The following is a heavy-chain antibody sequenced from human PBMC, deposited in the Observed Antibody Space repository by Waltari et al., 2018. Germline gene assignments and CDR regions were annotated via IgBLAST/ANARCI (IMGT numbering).Heavy chain of an antibody. CDR2: INYSGGGT. D-gene: IGHD6-6*01. CDR3: AKREYGNTINY. Sequence: EVHLVESRGGFVQPGGSPTLSIAAPDFSFTSHAMRWTRQAPGKGLEWVSDINYSGGGTHYADSVKGRFTISRDNSKNTLYLQMNSLRAEDTAIYYCAKREYGNTINYWGQGTLVTVSS. J-gene: IGHJ4*02. CDR1: DFSFTSHA. V-gene: IGHV3-23*04.